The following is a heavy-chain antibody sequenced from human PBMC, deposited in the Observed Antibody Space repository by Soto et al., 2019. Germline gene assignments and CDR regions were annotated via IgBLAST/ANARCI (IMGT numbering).Heavy chain of an antibody. CDR2: IKSKSAGGTT. V-gene: IGHV3-15*01. CDR1: GFTFSNAW. D-gene: IGHD3-22*01. Sequence: EVQLVESGGSLVKPGGSVRLSCAASGFTFSNAWMGWVRQAPGKGLECVGRIKSKSAGGTTEYDAPVKDRFTISRDDSKNTLYLQMNSLKIEDTAVYYCARGHRSSGKIFDSWGQGTLVTVSS. CDR3: ARGHRSSGKIFDS. J-gene: IGHJ4*02.